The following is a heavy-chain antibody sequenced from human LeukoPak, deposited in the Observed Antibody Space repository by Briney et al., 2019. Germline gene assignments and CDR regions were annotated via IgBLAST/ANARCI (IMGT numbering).Heavy chain of an antibody. CDR3: ARDATTATGTVYMDV. CDR2: IRQDGNEK. Sequence: PGGSLRLSCAASGFTFSNYWMSWVRQAPGKGLEWVANIRQDGNEKYYVDSVKGRFTISRDNAKNSLYLQTNSLRVEDTALYFCARDATTATGTVYMDVWGKGTTVTISS. J-gene: IGHJ6*03. D-gene: IGHD6-13*01. CDR1: GFTFSNYW. V-gene: IGHV3-7*01.